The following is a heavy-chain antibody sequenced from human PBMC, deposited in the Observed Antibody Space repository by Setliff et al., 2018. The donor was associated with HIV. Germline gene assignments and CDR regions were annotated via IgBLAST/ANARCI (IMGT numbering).Heavy chain of an antibody. Sequence: GGSLRLSCAPSGFTFGSYAMSWVRQAPGKGLEWVSVISSSGDSTFYADSLKGRFTISRDNSKNTLYLQMNSLRAEDTAVYYCAKTLPTLYPPHDYYFAMDVWGQGTTVTVSS. D-gene: IGHD2-15*01. V-gene: IGHV3-23*01. J-gene: IGHJ6*02. CDR2: ISSSGDST. CDR1: GFTFGSYA. CDR3: AKTLPTLYPPHDYYFAMDV.